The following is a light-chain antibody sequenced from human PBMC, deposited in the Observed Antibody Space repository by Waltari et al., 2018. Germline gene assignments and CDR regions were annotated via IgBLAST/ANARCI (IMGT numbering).Light chain of an antibody. Sequence: QAVLTQPASLSASPGASVSLPRTLRSYINVGAYKIYWYQHRPGSPPQFLLKYKSDSGRPRGSGVPSRFSVSRDTSANAGILLISGLQSEDEADYYCMILHNNAVVFGGGTKLAVL. J-gene: IGLJ3*02. CDR1: SYINVGAYK. V-gene: IGLV5-45*01. CDR2: YKSDSGR. CDR3: MILHNNAVV.